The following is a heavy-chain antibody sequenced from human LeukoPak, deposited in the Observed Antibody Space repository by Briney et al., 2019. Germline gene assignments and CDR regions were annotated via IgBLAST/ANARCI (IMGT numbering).Heavy chain of an antibody. CDR3: ARTERDGYNFYYFDY. CDR1: GFTFSSYA. CDR2: ISYDGSNK. V-gene: IGHV3-30*04. J-gene: IGHJ4*02. Sequence: PGRSLRLSCAASGFTFSSYAMHWVRQAPGKGLEWVAVISYDGSNKYYADSVKGRFTISRDNSKNTLYLQMNSLRAEDTAVYYCARTERDGYNFYYFDYWGQGTLVTVSS. D-gene: IGHD5-24*01.